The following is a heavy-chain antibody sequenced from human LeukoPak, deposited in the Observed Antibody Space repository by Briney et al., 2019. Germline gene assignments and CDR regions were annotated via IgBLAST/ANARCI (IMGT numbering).Heavy chain of an antibody. CDR2: ISYDGSSK. CDR1: GFTFSSYA. Sequence: PGGSLRLSCAASGFTFSSYAMHWVRQAPGKGLEWVAVISYDGSSKYYADSVKGRFTISRDNSKNTLYLQMNSLRAEDTAAYYCARAPLYRTGTYFDYWGQGTLVTVSS. CDR3: ARAPLYRTGTYFDY. D-gene: IGHD1-1*01. V-gene: IGHV3-30-3*01. J-gene: IGHJ4*02.